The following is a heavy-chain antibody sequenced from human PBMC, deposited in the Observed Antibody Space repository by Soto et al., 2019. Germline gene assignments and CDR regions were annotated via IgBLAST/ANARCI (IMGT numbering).Heavy chain of an antibody. CDR3: ARDPAGGTRPYYYGMDV. V-gene: IGHV3-21*01. J-gene: IGHJ6*02. CDR2: ISSRNSFI. CDR1: GFTFNTYS. Sequence: PVGSLRLSCAASGFTFNTYSMNWVRQAPGKGLEWVSFISSRNSFIYYADSVRGRFTISRDNAKNSVFLQMNSLRVEDTAVYYCARDPAGGTRPYYYGMDVWGQGTTVTVSS. D-gene: IGHD2-15*01.